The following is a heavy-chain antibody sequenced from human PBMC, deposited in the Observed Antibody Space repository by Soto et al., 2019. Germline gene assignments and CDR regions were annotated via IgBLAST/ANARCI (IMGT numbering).Heavy chain of an antibody. CDR3: VREGGDKWFDP. J-gene: IGHJ5*02. CDR1: VGSRSRGDYY. V-gene: IGHV4-30-4*01. Sequence: PSETLHLTCTVSVGSRSRGDYYWSWIRQPPWKFLEWIGYIYYSGSTFYNPSLKNLVTISLYTSKIQFSLKLSSVTAADTAVYYCVREGGDKWFDPGCQGTLVNVST. D-gene: IGHD3-16*01. CDR2: IYYSGST.